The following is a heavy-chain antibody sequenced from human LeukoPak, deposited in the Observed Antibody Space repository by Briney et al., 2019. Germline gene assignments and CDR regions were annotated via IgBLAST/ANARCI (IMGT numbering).Heavy chain of an antibody. CDR3: ARELRYFDWQKDYYYYYMDV. CDR1: GGSISSSSYY. CDR2: IYYSGST. J-gene: IGHJ6*03. Sequence: RTSETLSLTCTVSGGSISSSSYYWGWIRQPPGKGLEWIGSIYYSGSTYYNPSLKSRVTISVDTSKNQFSLKLSSVTAADTAVYYCARELRYFDWQKDYYYYYMDVWGKGTTVTISS. D-gene: IGHD3-9*01. V-gene: IGHV4-39*07.